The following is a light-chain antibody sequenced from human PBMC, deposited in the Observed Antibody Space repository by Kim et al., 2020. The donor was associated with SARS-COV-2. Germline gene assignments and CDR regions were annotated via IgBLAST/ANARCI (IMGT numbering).Light chain of an antibody. CDR1: TLGDKY. CDR3: QAWDSSTVV. CDR2: QDT. J-gene: IGLJ3*02. V-gene: IGLV3-1*01. Sequence: SVAQGQRTSITCSGYTLGDKYVYWYQQKPGHAPVLDNYQDTNRRTRIPERVSGSSSRNTATLTSGGIEAMDEADYYCQAWDSSTVVFGGGTKLTVL.